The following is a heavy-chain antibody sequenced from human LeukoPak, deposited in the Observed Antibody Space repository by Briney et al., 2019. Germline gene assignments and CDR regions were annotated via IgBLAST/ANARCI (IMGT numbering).Heavy chain of an antibody. V-gene: IGHV3-48*03. CDR1: GFTFSSYE. D-gene: IGHD2-21*02. J-gene: IGHJ3*02. CDR2: ISSGGTAI. CDR3: TRDRSYCGGDCYLDAFDI. Sequence: GGSLRLSCVASGFTFSSYEMNWVRQAPGKGLEWGSYISSGGTAIYYADSVKGRFTISRDNAKNSLYLQMNSLRAEDTAVYYCTRDRSYCGGDCYLDAFDIWGQGTMVTVSS.